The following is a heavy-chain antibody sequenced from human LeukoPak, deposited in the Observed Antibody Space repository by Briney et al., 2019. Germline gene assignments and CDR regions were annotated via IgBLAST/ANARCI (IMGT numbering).Heavy chain of an antibody. V-gene: IGHV4-59*01. CDR2: IYYSGST. J-gene: IGHJ4*02. CDR1: GGSISSYY. Sequence: SETLSLTCTVSGGSISSYYWSWIRQPPGKGLEWIGYIYYSGSTDYNPSLKSRVTISVDTSKNQFSLKLSSVTAADTAVYYCARVGPSGDVYSSRRTFDYWGQGTLVTVSS. CDR3: ARVGPSGDVYSSRRTFDY. D-gene: IGHD6-13*01.